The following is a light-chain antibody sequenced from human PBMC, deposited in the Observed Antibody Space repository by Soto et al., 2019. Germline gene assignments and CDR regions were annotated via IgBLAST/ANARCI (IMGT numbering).Light chain of an antibody. J-gene: IGLJ2*01. CDR1: NIGTKG. CDR3: QVWDSNSDVV. CDR2: DDN. Sequence: SYEPTQPPSVSVAPGQTARITCGGANIGTKGVHWYQQRPGQAPVLVVYDDNDRPSGIPERFSGSNSGNTATLTISRVEAWDGADYYCQVWDSNSDVVFGGGTKVTVL. V-gene: IGLV3-21*02.